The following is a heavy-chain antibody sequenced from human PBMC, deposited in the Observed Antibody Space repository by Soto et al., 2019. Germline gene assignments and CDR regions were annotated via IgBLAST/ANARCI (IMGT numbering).Heavy chain of an antibody. V-gene: IGHV1-18*01. D-gene: IGHD3-3*01. J-gene: IGHJ4*03. CDR3: ARAPPYYDFWSGYYIEALFLDY. CDR2: ISAYNGNT. Sequence: ASVKVSCKASGYTFTSYGISWVRQAPGQGLEWMGWISAYNGNTNYAQKLQGRVTMTTGTSTSTAYMELRSLRSDDTAVYYCARAPPYYDFWSGYYIEALFLDYWGQGTTVTVSS. CDR1: GYTFTSYG.